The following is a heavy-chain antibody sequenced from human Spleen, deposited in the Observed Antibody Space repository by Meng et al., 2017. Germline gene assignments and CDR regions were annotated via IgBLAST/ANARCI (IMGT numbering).Heavy chain of an antibody. J-gene: IGHJ6*02. D-gene: IGHD3-16*01. CDR2: IERKSDGGTI. V-gene: IGHV3-15*04. CDR1: GLRFTDAW. Sequence: GESLKISCVASGLRFTDAWMSWVRQAPGKGLEWVGRIERKSDGGTIYYAAPVKGRFTISRDDSKNTLYLQMDSLINEDTAVYYCARDLADSFAYKVRNYYYYAMDVWGQGTTVTVSS. CDR3: ARDLADSFAYKVRNYYYYAMDV.